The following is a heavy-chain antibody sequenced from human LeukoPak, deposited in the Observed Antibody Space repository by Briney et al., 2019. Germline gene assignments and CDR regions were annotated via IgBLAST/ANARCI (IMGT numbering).Heavy chain of an antibody. CDR3: AKDRGNYYDTPRFDP. Sequence: GGSLRLSCVASGFTFGSYAMSWVRQAPGKGLEWVSSISGSGSSTSYADSVMGRLTISRDNSKNTVYLQMNSLRAEDTAVYYCAKDRGNYYDTPRFDPWGQGTLVTVSS. D-gene: IGHD3-22*01. J-gene: IGHJ5*02. V-gene: IGHV3-23*01. CDR1: GFTFGSYA. CDR2: ISGSGSST.